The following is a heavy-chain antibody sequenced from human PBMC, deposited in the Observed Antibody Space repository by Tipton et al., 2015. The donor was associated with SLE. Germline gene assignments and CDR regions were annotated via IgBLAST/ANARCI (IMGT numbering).Heavy chain of an antibody. CDR1: GYRFTSYW. Sequence: QLVQSGAEVKKPGESLKISCKGSGYRFTSYWIGWVRQMPGKGLEWMGFFYPGDSDTRYSPSFQGQVTISPDKSISTAYLQWSSQRASDTAMYYCARAHSGSSWYFDLWGRGPLVTVSS. J-gene: IGHJ2*01. CDR3: ARAHSGSSWYFDL. CDR2: FYPGDSDT. D-gene: IGHD1-26*01. V-gene: IGHV5-51*03.